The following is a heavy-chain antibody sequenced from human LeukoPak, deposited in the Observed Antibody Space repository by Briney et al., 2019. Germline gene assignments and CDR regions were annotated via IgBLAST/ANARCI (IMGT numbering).Heavy chain of an antibody. CDR3: ARDRRESSKSNDAFDI. J-gene: IGHJ3*02. CDR1: GGFINSYY. Sequence: SETLSLTCSVSGGFINSYYWSWIRQSPGKGLEWIGYIYYTGATYYNPSLESRVTISIDTSERQLSLELRSVTAADSAVYFCARDRRESSKSNDAFDIWGQGTMVTVSA. D-gene: IGHD4-11*01. V-gene: IGHV4-59*13. CDR2: IYYTGAT.